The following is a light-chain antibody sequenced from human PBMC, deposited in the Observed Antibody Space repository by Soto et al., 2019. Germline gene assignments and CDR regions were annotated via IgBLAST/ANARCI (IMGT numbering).Light chain of an antibody. V-gene: IGLV2-8*01. CDR3: SSYAGSNNFV. CDR1: SSDIGAYIY. Sequence: QSALTQPPSASGSPGQSVTISCTGTSSDIGAYIYVSWYQQHPGKAPKLMISEVSRRPSGVPERFSGSKSGNTASLTVSGLQADDEAHYYCSSYAGSNNFVFGTGTKATVL. CDR2: EVS. J-gene: IGLJ1*01.